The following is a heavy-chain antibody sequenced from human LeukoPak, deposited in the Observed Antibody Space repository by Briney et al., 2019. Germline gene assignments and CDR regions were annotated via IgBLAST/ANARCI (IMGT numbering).Heavy chain of an antibody. J-gene: IGHJ3*02. D-gene: IGHD1-26*01. CDR1: GGSISSGSYY. CDR2: IYTSGST. Sequence: PSETLSLTCTVSGGSISSGSYYWSWIRQPAGKGLEWIGRIYTSGSTNYNPSLKSRVTISVDTSKNQFSLKLSSVTAADTAVYYCARGYSGSYHHHAFDIWGQGTMVTVSS. CDR3: ARGYSGSYHHHAFDI. V-gene: IGHV4-61*02.